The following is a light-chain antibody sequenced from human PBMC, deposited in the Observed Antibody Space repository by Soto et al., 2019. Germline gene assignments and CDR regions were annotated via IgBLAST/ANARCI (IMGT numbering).Light chain of an antibody. CDR3: QQYGSSGT. CDR1: QSVSSN. Sequence: EIVMTQSPATLSVSPGERAPLSCRASQSVSSNLAWYQQKPGQAPRLLIYGASTRATGIPVRFSGSGSGTEFTLTISSLQSEDFAVYYCQQYGSSGTFGQGTKVDIK. V-gene: IGKV3-15*01. J-gene: IGKJ1*01. CDR2: GAS.